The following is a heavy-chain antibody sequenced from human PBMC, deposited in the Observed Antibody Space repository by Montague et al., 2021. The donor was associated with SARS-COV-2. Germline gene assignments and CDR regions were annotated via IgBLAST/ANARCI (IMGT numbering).Heavy chain of an antibody. CDR2: IKQDGSDK. J-gene: IGHJ6*03. CDR3: ARDFYYYMDV. V-gene: IGHV3-7*01. Sequence: SLRLSCAASGFTFSTNLMSWVRQAPGKGLEWVANIKQDGSDKFYVDSVKGRFTLSTDNAKNSVYLQMDGLRPEDTAVHYCARDFYYYMDVWGKGTTVTVSS. CDR1: GFTFSTNL.